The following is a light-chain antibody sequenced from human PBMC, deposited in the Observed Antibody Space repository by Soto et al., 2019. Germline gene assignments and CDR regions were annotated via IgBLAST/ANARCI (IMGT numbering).Light chain of an antibody. V-gene: IGLV1-40*01. CDR3: QSYDSSLSGSKV. Sequence: QSVLTQPPSVSGAPGQRVTISCTGSSSKIGAGYDVHWYQQVPGTAPKLLIYGNSNRPSGVPDRFSGSKSGTSASLAITGLQAEDEADYYCQSYDSSLSGSKVFGTGTKLTVL. CDR1: SSKIGAGYD. J-gene: IGLJ1*01. CDR2: GNS.